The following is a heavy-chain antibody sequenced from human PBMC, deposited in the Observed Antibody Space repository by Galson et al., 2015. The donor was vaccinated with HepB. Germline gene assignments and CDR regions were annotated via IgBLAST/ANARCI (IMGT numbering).Heavy chain of an antibody. D-gene: IGHD1-14*01. CDR3: ARHLWGISVAEPFDY. Sequence: LSLTCTVSGASITRSNCYWAWIRQPPGKGLEGLGSFFYSGTTHYTPSLKSRVTISEDTSKNQFSMKLDSVTAADTAVYFCARHLWGISVAEPFDYWGQGTLVTVSS. CDR2: FFYSGTT. CDR1: GASITRSNCY. V-gene: IGHV4-39*01. J-gene: IGHJ4*02.